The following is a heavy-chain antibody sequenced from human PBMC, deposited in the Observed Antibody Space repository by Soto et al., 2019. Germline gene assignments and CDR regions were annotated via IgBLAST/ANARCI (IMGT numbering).Heavy chain of an antibody. CDR2: IYSTGST. Sequence: GDLRIWKHQNPGKGLEWIGYIYSTGSTYYNPSLKIRLTISADKSKNQFSLKLSSVTAADTAVYYCARDGLVSGGGAWFDPWGQGTLVTVSS. V-gene: IGHV4-31*02. D-gene: IGHD3-16*01. CDR3: ARDGLVSGGGAWFDP. CDR1: GDL. J-gene: IGHJ5*02.